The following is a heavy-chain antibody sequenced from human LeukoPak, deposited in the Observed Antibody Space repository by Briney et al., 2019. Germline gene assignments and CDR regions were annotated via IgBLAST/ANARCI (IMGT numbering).Heavy chain of an antibody. CDR3: ARDGFGELPPGDAFDI. CDR2: IYSGGNT. CDR1: GFTVGNNH. V-gene: IGHV3-66*01. J-gene: IGHJ3*02. Sequence: GGSLRLSCAASGFTVGNNHMNWVRQAPGKGLEWVSLIYSGGNTQYADSVKGRFIIFRDSSKNTLYLQMNSLRVEDTAVYYCARDGFGELPPGDAFDIWGQGTMVTVSS. D-gene: IGHD3-10*01.